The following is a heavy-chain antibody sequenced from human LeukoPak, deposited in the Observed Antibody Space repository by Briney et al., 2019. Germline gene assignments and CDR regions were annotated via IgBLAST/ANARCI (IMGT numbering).Heavy chain of an antibody. J-gene: IGHJ3*02. CDR1: GGSISSYY. CDR2: IYTSGST. CDR3: ARDRGSSLYFDASDI. Sequence: SETLSLTCTVSGGSISSYYWSWIRQPAGKGLEWIGRIYTSGSTNYNPSLKSRVTMSVDTSKNQFSLKLSSVTAADTAVYYCARDRGSSLYFDASDIWGQGTMVTVSS. V-gene: IGHV4-4*07. D-gene: IGHD6-13*01.